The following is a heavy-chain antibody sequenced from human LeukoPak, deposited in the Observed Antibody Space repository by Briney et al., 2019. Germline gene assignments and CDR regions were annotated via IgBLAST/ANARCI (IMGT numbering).Heavy chain of an antibody. Sequence: GGSLRLSCVASGFTFSSYAMSWVRQAPGKGLEWVSAISGSGGSTYYADSVKGRFTISRDNSKNTLYLQMNSLRAEDTAVYYCARDLTMVREDYYYGMDVWGPGTTVTVSS. V-gene: IGHV3-23*01. D-gene: IGHD3-10*01. CDR2: ISGSGGST. CDR3: ARDLTMVREDYYYGMDV. J-gene: IGHJ6*02. CDR1: GFTFSSYA.